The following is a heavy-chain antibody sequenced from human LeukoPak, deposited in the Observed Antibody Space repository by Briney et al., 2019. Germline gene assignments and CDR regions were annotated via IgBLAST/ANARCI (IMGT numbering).Heavy chain of an antibody. V-gene: IGHV3-7*01. CDR2: IRSDGGET. Sequence: PGGSLRLSCEASGFILDNSWMTWVRQAPGKGLEWVAHIRSDGGETKYEDSVKGRFTISRDNARKSLYLQMNSLSVEDTATYYCIRVFRSADLWGQGPLVTVTS. CDR1: GFILDNSW. J-gene: IGHJ5*02. CDR3: IRVFRSADL.